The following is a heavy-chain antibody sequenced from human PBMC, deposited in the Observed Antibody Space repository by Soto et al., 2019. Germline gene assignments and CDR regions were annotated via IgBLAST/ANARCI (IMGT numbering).Heavy chain of an antibody. D-gene: IGHD5-12*01. V-gene: IGHV3-9*01. CDR1: GFTFDDYA. Sequence: EVQLVESGGALVQPGRSLRLSCEASGFTFDDYAMYWVRQAPGKGLEWVSSILWDSGSRGYAESVEGRFTISRDNAKNSLYLQMDGLRAEDTAIYYCVPEIRVALTEGDYYGMDFWGQGTTVIVSS. CDR2: ILWDSGSR. CDR3: VPEIRVALTEGDYYGMDF. J-gene: IGHJ6*02.